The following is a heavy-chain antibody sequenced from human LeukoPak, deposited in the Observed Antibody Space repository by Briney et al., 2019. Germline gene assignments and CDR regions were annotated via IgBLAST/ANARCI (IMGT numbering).Heavy chain of an antibody. CDR1: GASISSHY. CDR2: IYYSVRT. D-gene: IGHD5-24*01. V-gene: IGHV4-59*11. Sequence: SSETLSLTCSVSGASISSHYWSWIRQPPGKGLEWIGYIYYSVRTNYNPSLKSRVTISVDMPNNQFSLKMSSVTAADTAVYYCAGTGDGYNYYNYYYMDVWGKGTTVTVTS. CDR3: AGTGDGYNYYNYYYMDV. J-gene: IGHJ6*03.